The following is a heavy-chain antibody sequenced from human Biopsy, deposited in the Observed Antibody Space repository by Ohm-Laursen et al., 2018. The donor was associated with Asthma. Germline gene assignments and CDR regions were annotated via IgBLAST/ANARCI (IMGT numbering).Heavy chain of an antibody. V-gene: IGHV1-2*06. Sequence: GSSVKVSCKASGYIFTSHAMNWVRQAPGQGLEWMGRINPNSGGTNYAQKFQGRVTMTRDTSISTAYMEVSRLRSDDTAVYYCARGQKSAGDRWFDPWGQGTPVTVSS. CDR2: INPNSGGT. CDR1: GYIFTSHA. D-gene: IGHD6-13*01. J-gene: IGHJ5*02. CDR3: ARGQKSAGDRWFDP.